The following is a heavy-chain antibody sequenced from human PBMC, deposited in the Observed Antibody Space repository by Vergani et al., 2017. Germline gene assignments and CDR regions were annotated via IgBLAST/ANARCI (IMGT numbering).Heavy chain of an antibody. Sequence: QVQLRQWGAGLVKPSETLSLTCGIYGDSLRGHYWGWIRQPPGKGLEWIGSIYHSGSTYYNPSLKSRVTISVDTSKNQFSLKLSSVTAADTAVYYCARANYYVAYFDYWGQGTLVTVSS. CDR3: ARANYYVAYFDY. V-gene: IGHV4-38-2*01. D-gene: IGHD3-10*02. J-gene: IGHJ4*02. CDR2: IYHSGST. CDR1: GDSLRGHY.